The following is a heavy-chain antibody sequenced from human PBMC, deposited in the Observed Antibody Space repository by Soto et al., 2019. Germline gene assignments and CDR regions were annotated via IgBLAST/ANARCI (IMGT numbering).Heavy chain of an antibody. CDR1: GYPFTSYA. CDR3: ARVSYGDYGMDV. J-gene: IGHJ6*02. V-gene: IGHV1-3*01. CDR2: INSDTGNT. Sequence: QVQLVQSGAEVKQPGASVKVSCKASGYPFTSYAMHWVRQAPGQRLQWMGWINSDTGNTKYSQNFQGRVTITRDTSASTAYMELSSLISEDTAVYYCARVSYGDYGMDVLGQGTTVTVSS. D-gene: IGHD4-17*01.